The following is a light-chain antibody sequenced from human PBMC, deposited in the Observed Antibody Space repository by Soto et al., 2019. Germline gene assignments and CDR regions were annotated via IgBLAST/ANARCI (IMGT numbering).Light chain of an antibody. V-gene: IGKV3-20*01. CDR3: QQYGSSRIT. Sequence: EIVLTQSPGTLSLSPGERATLSCRASQSVSSSYLAWYQQKPGQAPRLLIYCASSRATGIPDRFSGSGSGTDFSLTISRLEPEDFEVYYCQQYGSSRITFGPGTKVDIK. J-gene: IGKJ3*01. CDR1: QSVSSSY. CDR2: CAS.